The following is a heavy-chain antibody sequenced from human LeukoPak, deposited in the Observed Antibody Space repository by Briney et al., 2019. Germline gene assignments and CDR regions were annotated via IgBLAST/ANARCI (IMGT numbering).Heavy chain of an antibody. CDR2: INHSGST. V-gene: IGHV4-34*01. CDR3: ARGIVVVPAAINYYYGMDV. J-gene: IGHJ6*04. D-gene: IGHD2-2*01. Sequence: PSETLSLTCAVYGGSFSGYYWSWIRQPPGKGLEWIGEINHSGSTNYNPSLKSRVTISVDTSKNQFSLKLSSVTAADTAVYYCARGIVVVPAAINYYYGMDVWGKGTTVTVSS. CDR1: GGSFSGYY.